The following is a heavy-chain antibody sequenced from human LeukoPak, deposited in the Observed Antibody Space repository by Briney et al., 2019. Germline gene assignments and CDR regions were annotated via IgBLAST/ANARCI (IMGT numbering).Heavy chain of an antibody. CDR2: ISSSSSYI. D-gene: IGHD3-3*01. CDR3: ARALVLRSAFDY. V-gene: IGHV3-21*01. J-gene: IGHJ4*02. Sequence: GGSLRLSCAASGFTFSSYSMNWVRQAPGKGLEWVSSISSSSSYIYYADSVKGRFTISRDNAKSSLYLQMNSLRAEDTAVYYCARALVLRSAFDYWGQGTLVTVSS. CDR1: GFTFSSYS.